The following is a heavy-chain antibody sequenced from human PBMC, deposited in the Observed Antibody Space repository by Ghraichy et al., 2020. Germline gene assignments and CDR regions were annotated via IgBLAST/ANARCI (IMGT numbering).Heavy chain of an antibody. Sequence: GGSLILSCVGSGFIFSGYNMNWVRQSPGKGLEWVAYISTSSRSIFYADSVKGRFTVSRDNAKNSLSLQMSSLRNEDTAVYYCARASRVVRFYYYDGMDVWGQGTTVTVSS. CDR3: ARASRVVRFYYYDGMDV. D-gene: IGHD2-21*01. V-gene: IGHV3-48*02. CDR1: GFIFSGYN. CDR2: ISTSSRSI. J-gene: IGHJ6*02.